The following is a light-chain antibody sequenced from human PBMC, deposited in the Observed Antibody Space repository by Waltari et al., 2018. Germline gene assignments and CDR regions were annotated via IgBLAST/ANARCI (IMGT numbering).Light chain of an antibody. Sequence: QSALAQPPSASGSPGQSVTISCTVPSSDVGGYNYVSWYQQHPGKAPKLLIYEVSKRPSGVPDRFSGSKSGNTASLTVSGLQAEDEAAYYCSSYAGSNFVVFGGGTKVTVL. CDR2: EVS. CDR3: SSYAGSNFVV. V-gene: IGLV2-8*01. J-gene: IGLJ2*01. CDR1: SSDVGGYNY.